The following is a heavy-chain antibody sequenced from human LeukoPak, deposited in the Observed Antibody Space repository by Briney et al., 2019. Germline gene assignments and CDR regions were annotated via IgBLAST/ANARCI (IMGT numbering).Heavy chain of an antibody. D-gene: IGHD6-13*01. CDR3: AREWQGGIAAAGTRIEGDY. J-gene: IGHJ4*02. CDR2: IKQDGSEK. Sequence: GGSLRLSWAVSGFSVSGYWMTWVRQAPGKGLEWVANIKQDGSEKNYVDFVKGRFTISRDNAENSLFLQMNSLRVEDTAVYYCAREWQGGIAAAGTRIEGDYWGQGTLVAVSS. CDR1: GFSVSGYW. V-gene: IGHV3-7*01.